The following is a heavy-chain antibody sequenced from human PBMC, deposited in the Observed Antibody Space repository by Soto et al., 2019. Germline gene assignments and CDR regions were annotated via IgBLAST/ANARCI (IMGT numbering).Heavy chain of an antibody. CDR1: GYTFTSYY. D-gene: IGHD3-3*01. CDR2: INPSGGST. CDR3: ARAGDFWSGYYPPSSGMDV. V-gene: IGHV1-46*01. Sequence: GASVKVSCKASGYTFTSYYMHWVRQAPGQGLEWMGIINPSGGSTSYAQKFQGRVTMTRDTSTSTVYMELSSLRSEDTAVYYCARAGDFWSGYYPPSSGMDVWGQGTTVTVSS. J-gene: IGHJ6*02.